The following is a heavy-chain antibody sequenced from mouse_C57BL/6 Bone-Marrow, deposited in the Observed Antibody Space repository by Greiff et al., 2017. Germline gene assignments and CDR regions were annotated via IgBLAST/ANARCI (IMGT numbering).Heavy chain of an antibody. CDR1: GYTFTSYW. CDR2: IDPSDSYT. CDR3: AGGRY. Sequence: QVQLQQPGAELVKPGASVKLSCKASGYTFTSYWMQWVKQRPGQGLEWIGEIDPSDSYTTYNQKFKGKATLTVDTSSCTADMPLSSRTSEDSAVYYCAGGRYWGQGTTLTVSS. J-gene: IGHJ2*01. V-gene: IGHV1-50*01.